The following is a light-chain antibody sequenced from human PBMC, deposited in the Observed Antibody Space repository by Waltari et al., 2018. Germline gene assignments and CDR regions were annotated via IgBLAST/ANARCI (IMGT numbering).Light chain of an antibody. CDR2: DVS. CDR3: SSQSSNDVVL. CDR1: SNDVGGYTS. Sequence: QSALTQPASVSGSPGQSVTISCAGTSNDVGGYTSVPWYQEHPGQAPRVIIYDVSDRPSGVSDRFSGSKSGNTASLTISGLQAEDEADYYCSSQSSNDVVLFGGGTKLTVL. J-gene: IGLJ2*01. V-gene: IGLV2-14*01.